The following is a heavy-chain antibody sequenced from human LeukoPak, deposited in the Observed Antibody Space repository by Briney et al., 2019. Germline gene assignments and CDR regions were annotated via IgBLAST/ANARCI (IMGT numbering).Heavy chain of an antibody. D-gene: IGHD3-3*01. CDR2: ISYDGTYK. V-gene: IGHV3-30-3*01. CDR3: AIFPPYDFWSGRYNDAFDI. Sequence: PGGSLRLSCAASGFTFSSYAIHWVRQAQGKGLEWVAVISYDGTYKYYADSVKGRFNISRDNSKNTLYLQMNSLRAEDTAVYYCAIFPPYDFWSGRYNDAFDIWGQGTMVTVSS. CDR1: GFTFSSYA. J-gene: IGHJ3*02.